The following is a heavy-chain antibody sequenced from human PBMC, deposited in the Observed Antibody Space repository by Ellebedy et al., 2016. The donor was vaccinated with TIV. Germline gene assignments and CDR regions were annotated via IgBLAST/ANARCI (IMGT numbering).Heavy chain of an antibody. V-gene: IGHV3-30-3*01. CDR2: ISYDGSNK. J-gene: IGHJ4*02. D-gene: IGHD3-22*01. CDR3: ARDFLGRIVVVSGNFDY. Sequence: GESLKISXAASGFTFSSYAMHWVRQAPGKGLEWVAVISYDGSNKYYADSVKGRFTIFRDNSKNTLYLQMNSLRAEDTAVYYCARDFLGRIVVVSGNFDYWGQGTLVTVSS. CDR1: GFTFSSYA.